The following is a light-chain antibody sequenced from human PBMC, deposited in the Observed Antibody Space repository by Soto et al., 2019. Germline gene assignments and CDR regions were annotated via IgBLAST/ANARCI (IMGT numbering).Light chain of an antibody. CDR3: QQYDTSPRT. J-gene: IGKJ1*01. Sequence: EIVLTQSPGTLSLSPGERATLSCRASQSVSSSYLAWYQQKPGQSPRLLIFGASSRATGTPDRFSGSGSGTDFTLTIRRLEPEDFAVYYCQQYDTSPRTFGQGTTVEIK. V-gene: IGKV3-20*01. CDR2: GAS. CDR1: QSVSSSY.